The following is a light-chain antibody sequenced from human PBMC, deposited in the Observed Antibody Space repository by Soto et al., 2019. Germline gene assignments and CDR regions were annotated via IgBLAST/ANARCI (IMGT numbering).Light chain of an antibody. CDR2: GAS. Sequence: EIVMTQSPATLSVSPGERATLSCRASQSVSSSLAWYQQKPGQAPRLLIYGASARATGIPARFSGSGSGTEFTLTISSLQSEDFVVYYCQQRSNWFVTFGQGTRLEIK. CDR1: QSVSSS. J-gene: IGKJ5*01. V-gene: IGKV3D-15*01. CDR3: QQRSNWFVT.